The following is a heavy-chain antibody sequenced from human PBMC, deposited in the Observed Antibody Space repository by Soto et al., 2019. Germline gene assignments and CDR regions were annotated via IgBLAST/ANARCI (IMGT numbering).Heavy chain of an antibody. Sequence: ASVKVSCKASGYTFTSYYMHWVRQAPGQGLEWMGRIYPSDGSTSYAQKFQGRVTMTGDTSTSTAYMELRSLRSDDTAVYYCARDYGDYYFDLWGRGTLVTVSS. CDR1: GYTFTSYY. CDR3: ARDYGDYYFDL. D-gene: IGHD4-17*01. CDR2: IYPSDGST. J-gene: IGHJ2*01. V-gene: IGHV1-46*01.